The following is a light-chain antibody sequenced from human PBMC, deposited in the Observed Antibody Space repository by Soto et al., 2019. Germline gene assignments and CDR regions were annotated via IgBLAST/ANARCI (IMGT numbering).Light chain of an antibody. Sequence: IVMTQSPTTLSESPGERVTLSCRASQSVSNKLGWYQHKPGQAPRLLIYDTSTRAAGTPARFTGSGSGTDFTLTISSLQSEDFAVYYCQQYNTWRSISFGQGTRLEIK. CDR3: QQYNTWRSIS. CDR1: QSVSNK. V-gene: IGKV3-15*01. CDR2: DTS. J-gene: IGKJ5*01.